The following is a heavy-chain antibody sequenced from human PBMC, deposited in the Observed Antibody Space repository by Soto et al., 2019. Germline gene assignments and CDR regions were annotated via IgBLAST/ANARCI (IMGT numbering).Heavy chain of an antibody. CDR3: ARDPLHYDILTGYSPNYFDF. CDR1: GFTFSDYG. V-gene: IGHV3-33*01. Sequence: GGSLRLSCAASGFTFSDYGMHWVRQAPGKGLEWVAVIWYDGSNKYYADSVKGRFTISRDNSKNTLYLQMNSLRAEDTAVYYCARDPLHYDILTGYSPNYFDFWGQGTLVTVSS. D-gene: IGHD3-9*01. J-gene: IGHJ4*02. CDR2: IWYDGSNK.